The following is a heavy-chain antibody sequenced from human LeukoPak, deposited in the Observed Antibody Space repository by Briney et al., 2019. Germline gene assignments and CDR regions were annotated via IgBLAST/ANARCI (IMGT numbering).Heavy chain of an antibody. Sequence: SVKVSCKASGGTFSSYAISWVRQAPGQGLEWIGGIIPIFGTANYAQKFQGRVTITADESTSTAYMELSSLRSEDTAVYYCARERLDKYYYYGMDVWGQGTTVTVSS. CDR1: GGTFSSYA. V-gene: IGHV1-69*01. CDR3: ARERLDKYYYYGMDV. J-gene: IGHJ6*02. CDR2: IIPIFGTA. D-gene: IGHD1-1*01.